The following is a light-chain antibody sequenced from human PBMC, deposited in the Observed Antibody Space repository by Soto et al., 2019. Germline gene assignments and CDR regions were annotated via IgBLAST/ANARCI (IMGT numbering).Light chain of an antibody. Sequence: EIVMTQSPATLSVSPGERATLSCRASQSVTSNLAWYQQKPGQAPRLLIYGASTRATGLPDRFSGSGSGTDFTLTTSRLEPEDFAVYYCQQYGTSPPTFGQGTKVDIK. CDR1: QSVTSN. V-gene: IGKV3-20*01. CDR3: QQYGTSPPT. J-gene: IGKJ1*01. CDR2: GAS.